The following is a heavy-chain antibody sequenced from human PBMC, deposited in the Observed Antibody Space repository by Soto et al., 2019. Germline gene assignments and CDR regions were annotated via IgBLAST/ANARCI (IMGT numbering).Heavy chain of an antibody. CDR2: INPSGGIT. CDR3: ARSRSTDY. Sequence: ASVKVSCKSSGYTFTIYYMSCVRQAPGQGLEWMGGINPSGGITTYAQKFQRRVTMTRDTSTSTVYLEVSSLRFEDTAVYYCARSRSTDYWGLGTLVTVYS. CDR1: GYTFTIYY. V-gene: IGHV1-46*01. J-gene: IGHJ4*02.